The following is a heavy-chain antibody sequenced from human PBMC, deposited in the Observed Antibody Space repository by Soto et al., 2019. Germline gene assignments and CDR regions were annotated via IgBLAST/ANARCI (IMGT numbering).Heavy chain of an antibody. D-gene: IGHD3-22*01. CDR3: AKARYYDSTGYWYYFDY. V-gene: IGHV3-23*01. CDR1: GFTFSSYA. Sequence: LRLSCAASGFTFSSYAMSWVRQAPGKGLEWVSSISGSGGSTYYADSVKGRFTISRDNSKNTLYLQMNSLRAEDTAVYYCAKARYYDSTGYWYYFDYWGQGTLVTVSS. CDR2: ISGSGGST. J-gene: IGHJ4*02.